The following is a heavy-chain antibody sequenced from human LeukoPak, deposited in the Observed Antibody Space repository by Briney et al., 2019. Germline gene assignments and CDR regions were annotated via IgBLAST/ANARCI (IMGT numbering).Heavy chain of an antibody. Sequence: GASVKVSCKVSGYTLTELSMHWVRQAPGQGLEWMGWISAYNGNTNYAQKLQGRVTMTTDTSTSTAYMELSRLRSDDTAVYYCASRSVTTGADWFDPWGQGTLVTVSS. CDR3: ASRSVTTGADWFDP. J-gene: IGHJ5*02. CDR2: ISAYNGNT. CDR1: GYTLTELS. D-gene: IGHD4-17*01. V-gene: IGHV1-18*01.